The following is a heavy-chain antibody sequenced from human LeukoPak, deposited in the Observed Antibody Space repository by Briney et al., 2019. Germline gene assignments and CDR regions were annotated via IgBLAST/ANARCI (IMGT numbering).Heavy chain of an antibody. Sequence: QSGGSLRLSCAASGFTFSSYSMNWVRQAPGKGLEWVSYISSSSSTIYYADSVKGRFTISRDNAKNSLYLQMNGLRAEDTAVYYCVREEVATITDFDYWGQGTLVTVSS. CDR3: VREEVATITDFDY. V-gene: IGHV3-48*01. CDR1: GFTFSSYS. J-gene: IGHJ4*02. CDR2: ISSSSSTI. D-gene: IGHD5-12*01.